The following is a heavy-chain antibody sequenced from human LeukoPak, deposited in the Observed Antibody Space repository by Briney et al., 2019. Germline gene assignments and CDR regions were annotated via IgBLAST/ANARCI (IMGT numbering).Heavy chain of an antibody. Sequence: SETLSLTYTVSGGSISSYYWSWIRQPPGKGLEWIGYIYYSGSTNYNPSLKSRVTISVDTSKNQFSLKLSSVTAADTAVYYCARVRVQYYFDYRGQGTLVTVSS. J-gene: IGHJ4*02. V-gene: IGHV4-59*01. CDR3: ARVRVQYYFDY. CDR1: GGSISSYY. D-gene: IGHD3-10*01. CDR2: IYYSGST.